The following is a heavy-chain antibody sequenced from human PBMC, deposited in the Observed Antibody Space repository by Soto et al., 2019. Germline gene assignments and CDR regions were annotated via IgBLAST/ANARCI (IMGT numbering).Heavy chain of an antibody. CDR1: GFSFSVNGVA. CDR3: AHKRDVSRGFKY. J-gene: IGHJ4*02. V-gene: IGHV2-5*02. Sequence: QITLKESGPTLVKPTQTLTLTCTFSGFSFSVNGVAVGWIRQPPGQALEWLALIYCDDDQRYNPSLKDRLTITKDTSRNQVVLTMTNMDPVDTATYYCAHKRDVSRGFKYWGQGTLVTVSS. CDR2: IYCDDDQ. D-gene: IGHD3-10*01.